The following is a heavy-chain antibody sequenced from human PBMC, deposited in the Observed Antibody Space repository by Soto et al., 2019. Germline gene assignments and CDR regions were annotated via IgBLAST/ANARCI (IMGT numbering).Heavy chain of an antibody. CDR2: IYFSGSP. J-gene: IGHJ4*02. Sequence: SQTQSLTNTVSDGSISGICYYRGWIRQPPGKGLECIGCIYFSGSPYYNPPLKSRVTISVDTSKIQFSLKLSSVTAADTAVYCSARWVLFGDYFDYWGQGLLVTVYS. CDR1: DGSISGICYY. D-gene: IGHD2-15*01. CDR3: ARWVLFGDYFDY. V-gene: IGHV4-39*01.